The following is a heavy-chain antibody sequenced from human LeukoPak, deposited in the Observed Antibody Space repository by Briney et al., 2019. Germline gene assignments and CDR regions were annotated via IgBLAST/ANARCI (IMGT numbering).Heavy chain of an antibody. D-gene: IGHD2-15*01. J-gene: IGHJ4*02. CDR1: GFSFLHYG. CDR3: AKDGYCSGGSCYANFFDR. CDR2: ISSDGSKE. Sequence: GGSLRLSCAASGFSFLHYGMHWVRQAPGKGLERVAFISSDGSKEYYADSVKGRFTISRDNSKNTLYLHVNSPRAEDTAVFFCAKDGYCSGGSCYANFFDRWGQGTLVTVSS. V-gene: IGHV3-30*18.